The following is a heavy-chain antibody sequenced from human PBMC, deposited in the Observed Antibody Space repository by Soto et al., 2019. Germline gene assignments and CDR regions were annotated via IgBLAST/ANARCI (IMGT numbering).Heavy chain of an antibody. V-gene: IGHV5-51*01. J-gene: IGHJ6*02. Sequence: GESLNISCPGSGYSFANYWIAWVRQMPGKGLEWVGVIYPGDSDTRYSPSFRGQVTISADKSISHVYLQWSSLKASDTAMYYGARNRRRQYYFGMDFCGQGSTGTVSS. CDR2: IYPGDSDT. CDR3: ARNRRRQYYFGMDF. CDR1: GYSFANYW. D-gene: IGHD3-10*01.